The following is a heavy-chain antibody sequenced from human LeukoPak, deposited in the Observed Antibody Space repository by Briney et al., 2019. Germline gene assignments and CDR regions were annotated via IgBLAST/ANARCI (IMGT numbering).Heavy chain of an antibody. J-gene: IGHJ4*02. Sequence: GGSLRLSCAASGFTFSSYWMSWVRQAPGKGLEWVANIKQDGSEKYHVDSVKGRFTISRDNAKNSLYLQMNSLRAEDTAVYYCARALKGYCSGGSCHYWGQGTLVTVSS. V-gene: IGHV3-7*01. D-gene: IGHD2-15*01. CDR3: ARALKGYCSGGSCHY. CDR1: GFTFSSYW. CDR2: IKQDGSEK.